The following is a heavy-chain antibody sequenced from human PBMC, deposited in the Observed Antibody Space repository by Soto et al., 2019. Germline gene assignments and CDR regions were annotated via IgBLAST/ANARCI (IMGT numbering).Heavy chain of an antibody. CDR3: ARDDLHIAVAGTSYSYGMDV. D-gene: IGHD6-19*01. J-gene: IGHJ6*02. V-gene: IGHV1-69*01. Sequence: QVQLVQSGAEVKKPGSSVKVSCKASGGTFSSYAISWVRQAPGQGLEWMGGIIPIFGTANYAQKFQGRVTTTADESTSTAYMELSSLRSEDTAVYYCARDDLHIAVAGTSYSYGMDVWGQGTTVTVSS. CDR1: GGTFSSYA. CDR2: IIPIFGTA.